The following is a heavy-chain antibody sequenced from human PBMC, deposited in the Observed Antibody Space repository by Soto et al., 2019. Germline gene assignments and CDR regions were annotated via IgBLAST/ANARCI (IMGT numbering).Heavy chain of an antibody. CDR3: ARSPRIRAFDI. Sequence: SETLSLTCTVSGGSISSGGYYWSWIRQHPGKGLEWIGYIYYSGSTYYNPSLKSRVTISVDTSKNQFSLKLSSVTAADTAVYYCARSPRIRAFDIWGQGTMVTVSS. CDR2: IYYSGST. CDR1: GGSISSGGYY. V-gene: IGHV4-31*03. J-gene: IGHJ3*02.